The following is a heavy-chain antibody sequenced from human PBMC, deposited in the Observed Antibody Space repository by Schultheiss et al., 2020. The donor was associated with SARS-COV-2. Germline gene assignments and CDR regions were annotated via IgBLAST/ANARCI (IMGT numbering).Heavy chain of an antibody. CDR3: ARGPLDGDYVFDY. CDR2: IYHSGST. D-gene: IGHD4-17*01. V-gene: IGHV4-4*02. Sequence: SETLSLTCAVSGGSISSSNWWSWVRQPPGKGLEWIGEIYHSGSTNYNPSLKSRVTISVDKSKNQFSLKLSSVTAADTAVYYCARGPLDGDYVFDYWGQGTLVTVSS. J-gene: IGHJ4*02. CDR1: GGSISSSNW.